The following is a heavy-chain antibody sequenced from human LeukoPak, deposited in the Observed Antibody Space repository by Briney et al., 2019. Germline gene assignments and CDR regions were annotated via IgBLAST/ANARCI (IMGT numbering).Heavy chain of an antibody. CDR3: ARRNHYFYYMDV. CDR1: GGSISTYY. CDR2: IYPSGSA. Sequence: SETLSLTCTVSGGSISTYYWTWFRQSPVKGLEWIGYIYPSGSAFYNPSLESRVTISLDTSENQFSLKLTSVTAADTAVYYCARRNHYFYYMDVWGKGTTVTVSS. J-gene: IGHJ6*03. V-gene: IGHV4-4*09.